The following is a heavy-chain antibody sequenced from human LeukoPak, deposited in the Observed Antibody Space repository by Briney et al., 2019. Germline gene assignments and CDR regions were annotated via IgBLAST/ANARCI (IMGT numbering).Heavy chain of an antibody. J-gene: IGHJ6*02. D-gene: IGHD2-2*01. CDR2: IYFSGST. Sequence: SETLSLTCTVSGGSISSSSYYWGWIRQPPGKGLEWIGSIYFSGSTYYNPSLKSRVTISVDTSKNQFSLKLSSVTAADTAVYYCARDPERGPSSTSFYYYYYGMDVWGQGTTVTVSS. CDR3: ARDPERGPSSTSFYYYYYGMDV. CDR1: GGSISSSSYY. V-gene: IGHV4-39*07.